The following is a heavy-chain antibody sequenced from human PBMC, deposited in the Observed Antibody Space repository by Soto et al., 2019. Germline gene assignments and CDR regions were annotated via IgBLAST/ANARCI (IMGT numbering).Heavy chain of an antibody. CDR2: INHSGST. V-gene: IGHV4-34*01. J-gene: IGHJ6*03. CDR3: VRFAYMDV. CDR1: GGSFSGYY. Sequence: QVQLQQWGAGLLKPSETLSLTCAVYGGSFSGYYWSWIRQPPGKGLEWIGEINHSGSTNYNPSLKSRVTISVDTSKNQFSLKLSSVTSADTAVYYCVRFAYMDVWGKGTTVTVSS.